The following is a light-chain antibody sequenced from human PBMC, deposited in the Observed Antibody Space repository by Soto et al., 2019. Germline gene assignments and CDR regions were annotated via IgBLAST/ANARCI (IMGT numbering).Light chain of an antibody. J-gene: IGLJ1*01. CDR2: DVS. V-gene: IGLV2-11*01. CDR3: CSYAGRYTYI. CDR1: SSDVGGYNY. Sequence: SALTQPRSVSGSPGQSVTISCAGTSSDVGGYNYVSWYQQHPGKAPKLMIYDVSKRPSGVPDRFSGSKSGNTASLAISGLQAEDEADYYCCSYAGRYTYIFGNGTKVTV.